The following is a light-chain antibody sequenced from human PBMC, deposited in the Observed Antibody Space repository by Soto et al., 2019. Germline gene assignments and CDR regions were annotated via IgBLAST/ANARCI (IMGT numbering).Light chain of an antibody. CDR3: QQLLSYPIT. CDR1: QGIDTS. J-gene: IGKJ5*01. CDR2: KAS. V-gene: IGKV1-9*01. Sequence: MLLTQSPSSLSASVGDRVTITCRASQGIDTSLAWYQQKPGKAPKLLIYKASTLKSGVPSRFSGSGSGTEFTLTITSLQPEDFATYYCQQLLSYPITFGQGTRLEN.